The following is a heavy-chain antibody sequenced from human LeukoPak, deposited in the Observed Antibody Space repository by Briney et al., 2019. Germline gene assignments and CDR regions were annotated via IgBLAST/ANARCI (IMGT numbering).Heavy chain of an antibody. V-gene: IGHV3-7*01. D-gene: IGHD3-22*01. CDR2: IKKDGEEK. CDR3: ARDPYYDGPSFGAFDI. Sequence: GGSLRLSCAASGFTISGSVMSWVGQAPGKGLEWVANIKKDGEEKVYVDSVKGRFTISRDNAMNSLYLQMNTLRAEDTAVYYCARDPYYDGPSFGAFDIWGQGTIVTVSS. J-gene: IGHJ3*02. CDR1: GFTISGSV.